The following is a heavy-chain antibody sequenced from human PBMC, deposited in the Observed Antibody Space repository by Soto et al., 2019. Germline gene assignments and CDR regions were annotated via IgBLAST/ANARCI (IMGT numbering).Heavy chain of an antibody. CDR3: ARTDSPANFYDASAAFER. Sequence: SETLSLTCTVSGGSISNDNYYWSWIRQSPGKGLEWIAYIYYSGSTYYNPSLKSRLTISVDTSKNQFSLKVSSVTAADTAVYYCARTDSPANFYDASAAFERWGQGTLVTVSS. D-gene: IGHD3-22*01. CDR1: GGSISNDNYY. V-gene: IGHV4-30-4*02. J-gene: IGHJ5*02. CDR2: IYYSGST.